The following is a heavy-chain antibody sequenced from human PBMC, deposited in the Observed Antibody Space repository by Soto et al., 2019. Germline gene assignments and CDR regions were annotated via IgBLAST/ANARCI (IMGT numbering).Heavy chain of an antibody. CDR3: ARDRAGWSPDAFDI. V-gene: IGHV1-69*13. D-gene: IGHD2-15*01. J-gene: IGHJ3*02. Sequence: SVKVSCKASGGTFSSYAISWVRQAPGQGLEWMGGIIPIFGTANYAQKLQGRVTITADESASTAYMELGSLRSEDTAVYYCARDRAGWSPDAFDIWGQGTMVTVSS. CDR2: IIPIFGTA. CDR1: GGTFSSYA.